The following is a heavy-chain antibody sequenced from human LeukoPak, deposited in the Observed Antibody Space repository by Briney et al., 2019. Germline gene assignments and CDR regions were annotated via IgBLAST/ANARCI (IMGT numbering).Heavy chain of an antibody. CDR1: GGSISSSTYY. V-gene: IGHV4-39*01. D-gene: IGHD3-16*01. J-gene: IGHJ4*02. Sequence: SETLSLTCTVSGGSISSSTYYWGWIRRPPGKGLEWVGSIYYSGSTYYNPSLKSRVTVSVDTSKNQFSLNLSSVTAADTAVYYCVRGSTLRHYQYWGQGTMVTVSS. CDR3: VRGSTLRHYQY. CDR2: IYYSGST.